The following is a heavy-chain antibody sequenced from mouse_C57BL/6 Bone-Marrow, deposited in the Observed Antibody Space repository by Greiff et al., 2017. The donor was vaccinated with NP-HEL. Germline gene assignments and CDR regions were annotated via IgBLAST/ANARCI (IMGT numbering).Heavy chain of an antibody. Sequence: QVQLQQSGPGLVQPSQSLSITCTVSGFSLTSYGVHWVRQSPGKGLEWLGVIWRGGSTDYNAAFMSRLSITKDNSKSQVFFKMNSLQADDTAIYYCAIHYYGSSSNWYFDGWGTGTTVTVAS. J-gene: IGHJ1*03. CDR1: GFSLTSYG. D-gene: IGHD1-1*01. CDR3: AIHYYGSSSNWYFDG. V-gene: IGHV2-5*01. CDR2: IWRGGST.